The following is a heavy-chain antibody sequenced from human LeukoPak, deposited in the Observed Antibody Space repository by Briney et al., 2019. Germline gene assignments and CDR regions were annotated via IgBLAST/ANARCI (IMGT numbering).Heavy chain of an antibody. D-gene: IGHD3-22*01. CDR3: ARESDYYDSSGYYFSWFDP. V-gene: IGHV4-38-2*02. CDR1: TFSIGTNYY. Sequence: SETLCLTCTVSTFSIGTNYYWGWIRQPPGKGLEWIASTSHSGRTFYKTPLQSRVTMSVDTSKNQFSLSLRSVTAADTAVYYCARESDYYDSSGYYFSWFDPWGQGTLVTVSS. J-gene: IGHJ5*02. CDR2: TSHSGRT.